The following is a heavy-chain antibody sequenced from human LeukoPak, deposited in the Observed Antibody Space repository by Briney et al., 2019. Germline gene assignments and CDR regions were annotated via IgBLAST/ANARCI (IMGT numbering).Heavy chain of an antibody. J-gene: IGHJ4*02. D-gene: IGHD5-24*01. CDR2: ISWNSGSI. CDR3: AKDIYRDGYNSGLDY. Sequence: SLRLSCAASGFTFDDYAMHWVRPAPGKGLEWVSGISWNSGSIGYADSVKGRFTISRDNAKNSLYLQMNSLRAEDTALYYCAKDIYRDGYNSGLDYWGQGTLVTVSS. CDR1: GFTFDDYA. V-gene: IGHV3-9*01.